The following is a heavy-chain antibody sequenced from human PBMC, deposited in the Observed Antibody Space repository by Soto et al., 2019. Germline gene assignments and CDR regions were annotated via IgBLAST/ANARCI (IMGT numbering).Heavy chain of an antibody. CDR1: GGTFSSYT. V-gene: IGHV1-69*02. Sequence: SVKVSFKASGGTFSSYTISWVRQAPGQGLEWMGRIIPILGIANYAQKFQGRVTITADKSTSTAYMELSSLRSEDTAVYYCARGYSSSWYDYFEYWGQGTLVTVSS. D-gene: IGHD6-13*01. J-gene: IGHJ4*02. CDR2: IIPILGIA. CDR3: ARGYSSSWYDYFEY.